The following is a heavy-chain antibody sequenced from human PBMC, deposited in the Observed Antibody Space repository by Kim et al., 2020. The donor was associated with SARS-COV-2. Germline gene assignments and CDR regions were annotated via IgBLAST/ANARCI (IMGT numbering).Heavy chain of an antibody. CDR2: T. D-gene: IGHD6-25*01. J-gene: IGHJ4*02. Sequence: TYYADSVKGRFTISRDKPKNTLYLQMNSLRAEDTAVYYCAGRAAASNHFDYWGQGTLVTVSS. CDR3: AGRAAASNHFDY. V-gene: IGHV3-23*01.